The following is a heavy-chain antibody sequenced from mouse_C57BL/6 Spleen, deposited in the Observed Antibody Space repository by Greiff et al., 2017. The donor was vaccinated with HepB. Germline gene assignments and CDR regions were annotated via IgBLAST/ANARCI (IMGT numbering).Heavy chain of an antibody. CDR2: INPNYGTT. Sequence: EVQLQESGPELVKPGASVKISCKASGYSFTDYNMNWVKQSNGKSLVWIGVINPNYGTTSYNQKFKGKATSTVDQSSSTAYMQLNSLTSEDSAVYYCARSGVYDAYFDYWGQGTTLTVSS. CDR1: GYSFTDYN. V-gene: IGHV1-39*01. J-gene: IGHJ2*01. CDR3: ARSGVYDAYFDY. D-gene: IGHD2-12*01.